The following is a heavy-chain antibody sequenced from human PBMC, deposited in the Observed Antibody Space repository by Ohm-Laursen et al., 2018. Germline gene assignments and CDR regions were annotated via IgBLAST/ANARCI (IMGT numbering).Heavy chain of an antibody. D-gene: IGHD7-27*01. V-gene: IGHV3-9*01. CDR3: AKDISGDRRRGAFDI. CDR2: ISWNSGSI. CDR1: GFPFDDYA. J-gene: IGHJ3*02. Sequence: LRLSCSASGFPFDDYALLWVRQAPGKGLEWVSGISWNSGSIGYADSVKGRFTISRDNAKNSLYLQMNSLRAEDTALYYCAKDISGDRRRGAFDIWGQGTMVTVSS.